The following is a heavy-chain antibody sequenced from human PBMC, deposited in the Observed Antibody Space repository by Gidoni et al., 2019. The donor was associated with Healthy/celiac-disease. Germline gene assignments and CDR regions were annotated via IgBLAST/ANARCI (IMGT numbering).Heavy chain of an antibody. Sequence: VQLLESGGGLVQPGGSLKLSCAASGLTFRGSAMHWVRQASGKGLEWVGRIRSKANSYATAYAASVKGRFNISRDDSKNTAYLQMNSLKTDDTAVYYCTRPRWELVDGNEDYWGQGTLVTVSS. J-gene: IGHJ4*02. CDR2: IRSKANSYAT. CDR1: GLTFRGSA. V-gene: IGHV3-73*02. CDR3: TRPRWELVDGNEDY. D-gene: IGHD1-26*01.